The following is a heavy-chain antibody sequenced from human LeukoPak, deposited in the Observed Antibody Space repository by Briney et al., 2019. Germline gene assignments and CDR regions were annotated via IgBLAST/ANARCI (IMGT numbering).Heavy chain of an antibody. Sequence: ASVKVSCKASGGTFSSYAISWVRQAPGQGLEWMGGIIPIFGTANYAQKFQGRVTMTRDTSTSTVYMELSSLRSEDTAVYYCATFPDDYSGYYPLNYWGQGTLVTVSS. CDR3: ATFPDDYSGYYPLNY. J-gene: IGHJ4*02. CDR1: GGTFSSYA. V-gene: IGHV1-69*05. D-gene: IGHD3-22*01. CDR2: IIPIFGTA.